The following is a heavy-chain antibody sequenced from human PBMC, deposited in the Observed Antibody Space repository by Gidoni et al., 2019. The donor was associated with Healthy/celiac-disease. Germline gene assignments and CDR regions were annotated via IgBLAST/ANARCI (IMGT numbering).Heavy chain of an antibody. CDR1: GYY. CDR3: ARSVDGYIREVYYFDY. V-gene: IGHV4-34*01. D-gene: IGHD6-25*01. Sequence: GYYWSWIRQPPGKGLEWIGEINHSGSTNYNPSLKSRVTISVDTSKNQFSLKLSSVTAADTAVYYCARSVDGYIREVYYFDYWGQGTLVTVSS. J-gene: IGHJ4*02. CDR2: INHSGST.